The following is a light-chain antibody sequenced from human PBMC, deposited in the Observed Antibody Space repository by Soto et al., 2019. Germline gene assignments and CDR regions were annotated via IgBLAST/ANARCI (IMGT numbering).Light chain of an antibody. J-gene: IGLJ1*01. CDR3: SSYTSSTNYV. CDR2: EVS. CDR1: SIDIAPYNY. Sequence: QSALTQPASVSGSAGQSLTISRTGTSIDIAPYNYVSWYQQHPGKAPKLIIYEVSDRPSGISNRFSGSKSGNTASLNISGLQAEDEADYYCSSYTSSTNYVFGTGTKVTVL. V-gene: IGLV2-14*01.